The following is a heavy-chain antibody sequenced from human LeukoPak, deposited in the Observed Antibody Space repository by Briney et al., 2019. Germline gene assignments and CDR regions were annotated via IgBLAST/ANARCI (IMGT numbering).Heavy chain of an antibody. V-gene: IGHV3-30*18. Sequence: GGSLRLSCAASGFTFSSYGMHWVRQAPGKGLEWVAVISYDGSNKYYADSVKGRFTISRDNSKNTLYLQMNSLRAEDTAVYYCAKDRHKLSSNPLGMDVWGKGTTVTVSS. D-gene: IGHD6-13*01. CDR2: ISYDGSNK. CDR3: AKDRHKLSSNPLGMDV. CDR1: GFTFSSYG. J-gene: IGHJ6*04.